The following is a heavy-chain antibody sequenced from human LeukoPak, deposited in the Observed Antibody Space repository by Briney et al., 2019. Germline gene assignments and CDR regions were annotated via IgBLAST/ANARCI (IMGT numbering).Heavy chain of an antibody. CDR1: GFTFGDYY. J-gene: IGHJ5*02. CDR3: SGHRHSFNWFDP. CDR2: IRSQGHGGTT. Sequence: PGGSLRLSCTGSGFTFGDYYINWLRQAPGKGPEWVGFIRSQGHGGTTEYAASVKGRFTISRDDSKSIAYLQMNSLKTDDTALNYCSGHRHSFNWFDPWGQGTLVTVSS. V-gene: IGHV3-49*03. D-gene: IGHD5-18*01.